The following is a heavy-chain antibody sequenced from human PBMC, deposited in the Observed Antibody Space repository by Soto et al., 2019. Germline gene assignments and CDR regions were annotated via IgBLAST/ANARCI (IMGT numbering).Heavy chain of an antibody. CDR3: ARAVSHPLHYYYYYMDV. CDR2: IKQDGSEK. CDR1: GFTFSSYW. V-gene: IGHV3-7*01. Sequence: GGSLRLSCAASGFTFSSYWMSWVRQAPGKGLEWVANIKQDGSEKYYVDSVKGRFTISRDNAKNSLYLQMNSLRAEDTAVYYCARAVSHPLHYYYYYMDVWGKGTTVTVSS. J-gene: IGHJ6*03.